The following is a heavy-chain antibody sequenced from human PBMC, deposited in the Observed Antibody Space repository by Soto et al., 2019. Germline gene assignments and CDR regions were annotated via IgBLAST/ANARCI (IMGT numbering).Heavy chain of an antibody. CDR2: ISGSGGST. D-gene: IGHD3-3*01. J-gene: IGHJ5*02. CDR1: GFTFSSYA. CDR3: AKAWGSGYANLYNWFDP. Sequence: EVQLLESGGGLVQPGGSLRLSCAASGFTFSSYAMSWVRQAPGKGLEWVSAISGSGGSTYYADSVKGRFTISRDNSKNTLYLQMNSLSAEETAVYYCAKAWGSGYANLYNWFDPWGQGTLVTVSS. V-gene: IGHV3-23*01.